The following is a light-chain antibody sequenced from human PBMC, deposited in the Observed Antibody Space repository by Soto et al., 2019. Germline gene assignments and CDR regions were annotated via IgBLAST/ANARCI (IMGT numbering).Light chain of an antibody. Sequence: QSALTQPASVSGSPGQSITISCTGTSSDVGGYNYVSWYQHHPGKAPKLMIYDVSNRPSGVSNRFSGSKSGNTASLTISGLQAEDEADYYCNSYTGSFYVFGTGTKVTVL. CDR3: NSYTGSFYV. J-gene: IGLJ1*01. CDR2: DVS. CDR1: SSDVGGYNY. V-gene: IGLV2-14*03.